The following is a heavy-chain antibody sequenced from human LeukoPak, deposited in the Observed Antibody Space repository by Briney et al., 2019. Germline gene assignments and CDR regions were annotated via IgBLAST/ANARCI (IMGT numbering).Heavy chain of an antibody. V-gene: IGHV4-34*01. D-gene: IGHD6-13*01. CDR2: INHSGST. J-gene: IGHJ5*02. CDR1: GGSFSGYY. Sequence: SETLPLTCAVYGGSFSGYYWSWIRQPPGKGLEWIGEINHSGSTNYNPSLKSRVTISVDTSKNQFSLKLSSVTAADTAVCYCARGSSWYVRWGQGTLVTVSS. CDR3: ARGSSWYVR.